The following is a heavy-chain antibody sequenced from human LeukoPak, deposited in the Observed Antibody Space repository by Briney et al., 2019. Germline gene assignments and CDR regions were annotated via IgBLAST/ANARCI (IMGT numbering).Heavy chain of an antibody. CDR3: ASRNGPQLLSVYDY. J-gene: IGHJ4*02. V-gene: IGHV1-2*02. CDR2: IIPNSGVT. D-gene: IGHD2-8*01. Sequence: ASVKVSCKASGYTFSDYHIHWVRQAPGQGLEWMGWIIPNSGVTNYAQKFQGRLTMTGDTSINTAYMELSRLTSDDTAVYHCASRNGPQLLSVYDYWGQGTLVTASS. CDR1: GYTFSDYH.